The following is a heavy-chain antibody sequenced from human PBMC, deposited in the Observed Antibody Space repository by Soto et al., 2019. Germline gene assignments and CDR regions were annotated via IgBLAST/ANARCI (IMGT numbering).Heavy chain of an antibody. CDR3: ARNNRAASPYYFDY. CDR1: VGSISSGGYS. D-gene: IGHD1-20*01. V-gene: IGHV4-30-2*01. J-gene: IGHJ4*02. Sequence: SETLSLTCAVSVGSISSGGYSWSWIRQPPGKGLEWIGYIYHSWSTYYNPSLKSRVTISVDRSKNQSSLKLSSVTAADTAVYYCARNNRAASPYYFDYWGQGTLVTVS. CDR2: IYHSWST.